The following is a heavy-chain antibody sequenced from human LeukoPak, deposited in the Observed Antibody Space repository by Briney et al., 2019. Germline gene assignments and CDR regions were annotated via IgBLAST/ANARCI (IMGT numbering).Heavy chain of an antibody. CDR2: IKEDGVKK. Sequence: GGSLRLSCAASGITFRNFWMTWVRQAPGKGLEWVANIKEDGVKKYYVDSVKGRFTISRDNAKNSLFLQINSLRAEDTAVYYCANGGTYSSGPWGQGTLVTVSS. J-gene: IGHJ5*02. CDR1: GITFRNFW. D-gene: IGHD3-22*01. V-gene: IGHV3-7*01. CDR3: ANGGTYSSGP.